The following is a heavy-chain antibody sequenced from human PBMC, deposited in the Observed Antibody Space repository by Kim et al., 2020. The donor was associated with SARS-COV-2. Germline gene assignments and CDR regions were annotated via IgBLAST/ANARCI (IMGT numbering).Heavy chain of an antibody. CDR1: GYTFTSYG. J-gene: IGHJ3*02. CDR2: ISAYNGNT. Sequence: ASVKVSCKASGYTFTSYGISWVRQAPGQGLEWMGWISAYNGNTNYAQKLQGRVTMTTDTSTSTAYMELRSLRSDDTAVYYCAHCSGGSCQDAFDIWGQGTMVTVSS. V-gene: IGHV1-18*04. CDR3: AHCSGGSCQDAFDI. D-gene: IGHD2-15*01.